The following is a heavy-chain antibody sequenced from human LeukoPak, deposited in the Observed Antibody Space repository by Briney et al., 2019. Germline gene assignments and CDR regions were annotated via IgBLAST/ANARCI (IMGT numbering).Heavy chain of an antibody. CDR3: AELGITMIGGV. CDR2: IKQDGTEK. V-gene: IGHV3-7*01. CDR1: GFTFTTYW. D-gene: IGHD3-10*02. Sequence: GGSLRLSCAASGFTFTTYWMSWVRQAPGKGLEWVANIKQDGTEKYYVDSVKGRFTIPRDNAKNSLYLQMNSLRAEDTAVYYCAELGITMIGGVWGKGTTVTISS. J-gene: IGHJ6*04.